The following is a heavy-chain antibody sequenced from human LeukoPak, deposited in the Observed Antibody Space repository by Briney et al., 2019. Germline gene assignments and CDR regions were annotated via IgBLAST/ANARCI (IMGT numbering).Heavy chain of an antibody. CDR1: GGSISSSGYY. J-gene: IGHJ4*02. CDR2: MYYSGST. V-gene: IGHV4-39*07. CDR3: ARGRDLNNYGRQGVLLYFDY. D-gene: IGHD5-18*01. Sequence: PSETLSLTCSVSGGSISSSGYYWGWIRQPPGKGLEWIGSMYYSGSTYYNPSLKSRVTISIDTSKNQLSLKLSSVTAADTAVYYCARGRDLNNYGRQGVLLYFDYWGQGTLVTVSS.